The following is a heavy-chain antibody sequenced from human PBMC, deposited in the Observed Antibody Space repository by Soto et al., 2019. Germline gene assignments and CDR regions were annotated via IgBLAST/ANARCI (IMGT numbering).Heavy chain of an antibody. Sequence: QITLKESGPTLVKPTQTLTLTCAFSGFSLTTSGVGVGGIRQPPGKALEWLALVFWNDNKRYSPSLRSRITITAYTCKTHVGLTVTNIDPVDTATHYSAHSLVYTTSWYVGWFHHWGKGTLVTLSS. CDR1: GFSLTTSGVG. CDR2: VFWNDNK. CDR3: AHSLVYTTSWYVGWFHH. D-gene: IGHD6-6*01. J-gene: IGHJ1*01. V-gene: IGHV2-5*01.